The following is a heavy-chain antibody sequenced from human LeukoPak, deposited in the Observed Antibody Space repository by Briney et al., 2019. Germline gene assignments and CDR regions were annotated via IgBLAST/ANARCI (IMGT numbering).Heavy chain of an antibody. CDR2: ISSSGSTI. CDR3: ARDSDWGSYYFDY. CDR1: GFTFSSYE. Sequence: GGSLRLSCAASGFTFSSYEMNWVRQAPGKGLEWVSYISSSGSTIYYADCVEGRFTISRDNAKNSLYLQMNSLRAEDTAVYYCARDSDWGSYYFDYWGQGTLVTVSS. D-gene: IGHD3-16*01. J-gene: IGHJ4*02. V-gene: IGHV3-48*03.